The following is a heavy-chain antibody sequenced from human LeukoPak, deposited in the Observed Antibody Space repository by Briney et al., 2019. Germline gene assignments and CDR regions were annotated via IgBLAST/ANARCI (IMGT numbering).Heavy chain of an antibody. Sequence: PSETLSLTCTVSGGSISRYYCSWIRQSPGRRLEWIVYMSDGGSTMYNPSLKSRVTISVDKSKNQFSLKLSSVTAADTAVYYCARDRFYDISGMDVWGQGTTVTVSS. D-gene: IGHD3-9*01. CDR1: GGSISRYY. J-gene: IGHJ6*02. V-gene: IGHV4-59*01. CDR3: ARDRFYDISGMDV. CDR2: MSDGGST.